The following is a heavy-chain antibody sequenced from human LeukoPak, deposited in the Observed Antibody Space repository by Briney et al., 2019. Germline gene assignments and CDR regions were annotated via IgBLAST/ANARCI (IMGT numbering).Heavy chain of an antibody. Sequence: SETLSLTCTVYGGSFSAYYWSWIRQPPGKGLEWIGEINHSGSTNYNPSLKSRVTISVDTSKNQFPLKLSSVTAADTAVYYCARHDSSGYYSWYFDLWGRGTLVTVSS. V-gene: IGHV4-34*01. CDR3: ARHDSSGYYSWYFDL. CDR1: GGSFSAYY. J-gene: IGHJ2*01. D-gene: IGHD3-22*01. CDR2: INHSGST.